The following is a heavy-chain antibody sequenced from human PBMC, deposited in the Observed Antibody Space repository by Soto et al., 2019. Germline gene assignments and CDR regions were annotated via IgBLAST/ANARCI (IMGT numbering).Heavy chain of an antibody. J-gene: IGHJ6*02. CDR3: AKAVTGYNYAAGMDV. Sequence: EVLLLESGGDLVQPGGSLRLSCAASRFTFSNYAMTWVRQAPGKGLEWVSTIGGSGGSTYYADSVKGRFTISRDNSKNTLFLQRNGLRAEDTAVYYCAKAVTGYNYAAGMDVWGQGTTVTVSS. CDR1: RFTFSNYA. CDR2: IGGSGGST. V-gene: IGHV3-23*01. D-gene: IGHD1-1*01.